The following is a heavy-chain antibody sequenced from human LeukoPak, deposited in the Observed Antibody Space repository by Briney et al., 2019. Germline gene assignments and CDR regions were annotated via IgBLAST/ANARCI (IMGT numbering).Heavy chain of an antibody. J-gene: IGHJ5*02. CDR2: IKEDGSEK. Sequence: GGSLRLSCAASGFSFTSYWMSWVRQAPGKGLEWLANIKEDGSEKCYVDSVKGRFTISRDNAKNSLYLQMNSLRAEGAAVYYCARDRISAISRGWFDPWGQGTLVTVSS. V-gene: IGHV3-7*01. CDR1: GFSFTSYW. D-gene: IGHD2-21*01. CDR3: ARDRISAISRGWFDP.